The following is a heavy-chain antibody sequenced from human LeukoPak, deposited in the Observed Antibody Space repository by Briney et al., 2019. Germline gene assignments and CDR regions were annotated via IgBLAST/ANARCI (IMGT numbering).Heavy chain of an antibody. V-gene: IGHV4-34*01. CDR3: AIGYWIKSGAMVTNDWFDP. Sequence: PSETLSLTCAVYGVPFSGYYWSWIRQPAGKGLELIGEINHSGSTNYNPSLKSRVTISVDTSKNQFSLKLSSVTAARTCIYERAIGYWIKSGAMVTNDWFDPWGAEGLLPVSS. J-gene: IGHJ5*02. CDR2: INHSGST. D-gene: IGHD4/OR15-4a*01. CDR1: GVPFSGYY.